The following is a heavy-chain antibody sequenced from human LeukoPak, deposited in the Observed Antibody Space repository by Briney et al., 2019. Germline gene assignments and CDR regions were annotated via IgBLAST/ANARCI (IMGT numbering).Heavy chain of an antibody. V-gene: IGHV4-59*01. J-gene: IGHJ4*02. CDR2: VYYNGNT. CDR3: ARGQRSYFRAVDD. Sequence: SETLSLTCTVSGASIRTYYWSWLRQPPGKGLEWIGYVYYNGNTNYSPSLKSRVTMSVDTPKNQFSLKLSSVTAADTAVYYCARGQRSYFRAVDDWGQGTLVTVSS. D-gene: IGHD1-26*01. CDR1: GASIRTYY.